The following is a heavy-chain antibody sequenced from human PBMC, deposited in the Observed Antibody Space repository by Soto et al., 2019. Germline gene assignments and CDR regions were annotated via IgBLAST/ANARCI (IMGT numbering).Heavy chain of an antibody. CDR1: GYTFTSQF. J-gene: IGHJ4*02. Sequence: QVQLVQSGAEVKKPRASVKVSCKTSGYTFTSQFIHWVRQAPGQGLEWMGIINPGGGSTSYAQSFQGRVTMTRDTSMSTVYMELSSRRSEDTAVYYCAINTSAGGDFWGQGPLVTVSS. CDR2: INPGGGST. CDR3: AINTSAGGDF. V-gene: IGHV1-46*03. D-gene: IGHD2-15*01.